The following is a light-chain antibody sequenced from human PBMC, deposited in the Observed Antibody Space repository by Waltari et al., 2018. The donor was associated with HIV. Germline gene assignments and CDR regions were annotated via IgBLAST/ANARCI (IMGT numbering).Light chain of an antibody. J-gene: IGKJ4*01. CDR1: QSVRTY. Sequence: IVLTQSPVTLSLSPGERATLSCRASQSVRTYLAWYQQKPGQAPRLLIYDASNRAPGIPARFSGSGSGTDFTLTISSLEPEDFAVYYCQQRSKWLTFGGGTKVEIK. CDR3: QQRSKWLT. CDR2: DAS. V-gene: IGKV3-11*01.